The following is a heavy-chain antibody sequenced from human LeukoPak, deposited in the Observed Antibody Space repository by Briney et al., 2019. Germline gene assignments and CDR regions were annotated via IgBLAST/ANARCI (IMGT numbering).Heavy chain of an antibody. CDR2: ISYDGSNK. D-gene: IGHD2-15*01. J-gene: IGHJ4*02. V-gene: IGHV3-30-3*01. CDR3: ARDHLRYCSGGSCYSVDY. CDR1: GFTFSSYA. Sequence: PGGSLRLSCAASGFTFSSYAMHWVRQAPGKGLEWVAVISYDGSNKYYADSVKGRFTISRDNSKNTLYLQMNSLRAEDTAVYYCARDHLRYCSGGSCYSVDYWGQGTLVTVSS.